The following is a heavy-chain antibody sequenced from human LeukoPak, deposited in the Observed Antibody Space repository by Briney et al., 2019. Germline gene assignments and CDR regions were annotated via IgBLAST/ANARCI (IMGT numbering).Heavy chain of an antibody. Sequence: SETLSLTCAVYGGSFSGYYWSCIRQPPGKGLEWIGVINHSGSTNYNPSLKSRVTISVDTSKNQFSLKLSSVTAADTAVYYCARVNPITFGGVRWFDPWGQGTLVTVSS. CDR3: ARVNPITFGGVRWFDP. CDR1: GGSFSGYY. V-gene: IGHV4-34*01. D-gene: IGHD3-16*01. J-gene: IGHJ5*02. CDR2: INHSGST.